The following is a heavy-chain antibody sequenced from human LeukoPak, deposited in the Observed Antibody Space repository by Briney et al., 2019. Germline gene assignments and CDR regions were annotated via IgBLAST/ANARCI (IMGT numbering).Heavy chain of an antibody. J-gene: IGHJ4*02. CDR2: IYYGGST. D-gene: IGHD3-16*01. V-gene: IGHV4-59*01. CDR1: GGSISSYY. CDR3: ASSLAIWGNYFDY. Sequence: PSETLSLTYTVSGGSISSYYWSWIRQPPGKGLGWIGYIYYGGSTNYNPSPKSRVTISVDTSKNQFSLKLSSVTAADTAVYHCASSLAIWGNYFDYWGQGTLVTVSS.